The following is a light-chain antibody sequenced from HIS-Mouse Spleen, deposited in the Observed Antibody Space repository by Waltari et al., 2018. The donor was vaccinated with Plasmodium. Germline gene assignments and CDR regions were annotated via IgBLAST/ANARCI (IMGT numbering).Light chain of an antibody. Sequence: EIVITKYPATLSVSPGERATLSCRASQSVSSNLAWYQQKPGQAPRLLIYGASTRATGIPARFSGSGSGTEFTLTISSLQSEDFAVYYCQQYNNWSFTFGPGTKVDIK. CDR2: GAS. CDR1: QSVSSN. CDR3: QQYNNWSFT. V-gene: IGKV3-15*01. J-gene: IGKJ3*01.